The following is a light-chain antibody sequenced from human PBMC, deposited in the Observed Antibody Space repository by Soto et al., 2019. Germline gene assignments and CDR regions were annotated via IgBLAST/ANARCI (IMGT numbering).Light chain of an antibody. Sequence: EIVLTQSPGTLSLSPGEAATLSCRASQSVRRDYLAWLQQKPGQAPRVLIYGASSRAAGIPDRFSGSGSGTAFTLTISRLEAEDSAVYYCHHYGAAPRTFGQGTKVEIK. V-gene: IGKV3-20*01. CDR1: QSVRRDY. CDR3: HHYGAAPRT. J-gene: IGKJ1*01. CDR2: GAS.